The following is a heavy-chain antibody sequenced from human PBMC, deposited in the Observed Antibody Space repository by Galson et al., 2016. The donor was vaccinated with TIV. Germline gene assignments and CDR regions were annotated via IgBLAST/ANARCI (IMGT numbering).Heavy chain of an antibody. CDR1: GGSFSYFA. CDR2: IVPMFGTT. J-gene: IGHJ5*02. D-gene: IGHD3-22*01. Sequence: SVKVSCKASGGSFSYFAFSWVRQAPGQGLEWMGGIVPMFGTTNYAQKFQGRVTISADESTTTVYLELSSLRSEDTAVYYCARGRGIYDSSGYFLFDHWGQGTLVTVSS. CDR3: ARGRGIYDSSGYFLFDH. V-gene: IGHV1-69*13.